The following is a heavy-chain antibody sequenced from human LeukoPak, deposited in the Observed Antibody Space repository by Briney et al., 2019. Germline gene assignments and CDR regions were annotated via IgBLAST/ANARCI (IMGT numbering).Heavy chain of an antibody. V-gene: IGHV4-39*01. CDR1: GGSISSSSYY. CDR3: ARQALGGDYFDY. CDR2: IYYSGST. Sequence: PSETLSLTCTVSGGSISSSSYYRGWLPQPPGKGLEWIGSIYYSGSTYYNPSLKSRVTISVDTSKNQFSLKLSSVTAADTAVYYCARQALGGDYFDYWGQGTLVTVSS. J-gene: IGHJ4*02. D-gene: IGHD2-21*01.